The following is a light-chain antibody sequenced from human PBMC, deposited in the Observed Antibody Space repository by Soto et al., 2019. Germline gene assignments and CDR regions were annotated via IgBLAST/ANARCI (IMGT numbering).Light chain of an antibody. CDR1: QDISHY. CDR2: AAS. V-gene: IGKV1-27*01. CDR3: QKYNSVPLT. Sequence: DIQMTQSPSSLSASVGDRVTITCRASQDISHYLAWYQQRPGGVPTLLIYAASTLQSGVPSRFSGSGSGTDFTLTISSLQPEDVATYYCQKYNSVPLTFGGGTSVEIK. J-gene: IGKJ4*01.